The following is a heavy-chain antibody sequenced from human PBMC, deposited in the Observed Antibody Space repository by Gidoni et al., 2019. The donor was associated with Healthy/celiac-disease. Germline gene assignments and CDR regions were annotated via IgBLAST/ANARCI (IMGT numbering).Heavy chain of an antibody. CDR1: GYTFTGYY. V-gene: IGHV1-2*04. D-gene: IGHD2-15*01. J-gene: IGHJ3*02. CDR3: ARSHGGNDAFDI. Sequence: QLPLVQSGAEVTKPGASVKVSCKASGYTFTGYYMHWVRQAPGQGLEWMGWINPNSGGTNYAQKCQGWVTMTRETSIRTAYMELSRLRSDDTAVYYCARSHGGNDAFDIWGQGTMVTVSS. CDR2: INPNSGGT.